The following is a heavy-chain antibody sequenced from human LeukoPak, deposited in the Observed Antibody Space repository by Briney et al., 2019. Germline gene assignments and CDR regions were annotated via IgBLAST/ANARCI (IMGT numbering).Heavy chain of an antibody. CDR2: IYDDNT. V-gene: IGHV3-23*01. D-gene: IGHD3-10*01. CDR1: GFTVSAYA. CDR3: AARKVRGVWFYLDY. Sequence: GVSLRLSCAASGFTVSAYAMAWVRQAPGKGLEWVSTIYDDNTYYADSVKGRFAISTDNSKNTLYLQMNSLRVEDTAVYFCAARKVRGVWFYLDYWGQGTLVTVSS. J-gene: IGHJ4*02.